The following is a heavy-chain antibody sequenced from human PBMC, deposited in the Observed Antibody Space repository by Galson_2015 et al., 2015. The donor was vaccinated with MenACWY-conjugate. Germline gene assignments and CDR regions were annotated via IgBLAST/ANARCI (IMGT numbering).Heavy chain of an antibody. V-gene: IGHV4-34*01. CDR3: ARGSGRDGMDV. Sequence: ETLSLTCAVYGGSFSGYYWSWIRQPPGKGLEWIGEINHSGSTNYNPSLKSRVTISIDTSKNQFSLKLSSVTAADTAVYYCARGSGRDGMDVWGQGTTVTVSS. CDR2: INHSGST. CDR1: GGSFSGYY. D-gene: IGHD1-26*01. J-gene: IGHJ6*02.